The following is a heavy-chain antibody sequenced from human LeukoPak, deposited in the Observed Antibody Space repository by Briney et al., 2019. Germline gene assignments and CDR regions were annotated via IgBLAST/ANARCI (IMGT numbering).Heavy chain of an antibody. CDR1: GFTVSSNY. D-gene: IGHD6-19*01. CDR3: ARVSGSGEDY. Sequence: GSLRLSCAASGFTVSSNYMSWVRQPPGKGLEWIGSIYYSGSTYYNPSLKSRVTISVDTSKNQFSLKLSSVTAADTAVYYCARVSGSGEDYWGQGTLVTVSS. CDR2: IYYSGST. V-gene: IGHV4-39*07. J-gene: IGHJ4*02.